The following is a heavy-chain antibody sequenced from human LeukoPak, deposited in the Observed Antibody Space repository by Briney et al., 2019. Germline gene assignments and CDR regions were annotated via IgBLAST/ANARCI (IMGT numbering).Heavy chain of an antibody. Sequence: AAVTVSCMAPRYTLTGYYMHWVRQAPGHGLEWMGWISAYNGNTNYSQKLQGRVGMTTDTSTSTAYMELRSLRSDDTAVYYCARDGRRIAVASPWFDPWGQGTLVTVSS. D-gene: IGHD6-19*01. CDR2: ISAYNGNT. V-gene: IGHV1-18*04. CDR1: RYTLTGYY. J-gene: IGHJ5*02. CDR3: ARDGRRIAVASPWFDP.